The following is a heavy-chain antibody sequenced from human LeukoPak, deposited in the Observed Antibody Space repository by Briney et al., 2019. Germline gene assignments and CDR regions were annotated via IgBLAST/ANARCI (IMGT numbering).Heavy chain of an antibody. CDR1: GFTFSSYD. V-gene: IGHV3-13*01. J-gene: IGHJ4*02. Sequence: GGSLRLSYAASGFTFSSYDMHWVRQATGKGLEWVSAIGTAGDTYCPGSVKGRFTISRENAKNSLYLQMNSLRAEDTAVYYCARDHPVTATLDYWGQGTLVTVSS. CDR3: ARDHPVTATLDY. D-gene: IGHD2-21*02. CDR2: IGTAGDT.